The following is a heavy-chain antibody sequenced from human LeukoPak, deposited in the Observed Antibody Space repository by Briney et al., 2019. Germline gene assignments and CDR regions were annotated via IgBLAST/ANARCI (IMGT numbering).Heavy chain of an antibody. CDR1: GFTFSDYY. CDR3: VREATGYSFADY. V-gene: IGHV3-53*01. D-gene: IGHD1-26*01. J-gene: IGHJ4*02. Sequence: GGSLRLSCAVSGFTFSDYYMGWIRQAPGKGLEWVSALNGDNTYYADSVKGRFTVSRDNSKNTLYLQMNSLTAEDTAVYYCVREATGYSFADYWGQGTLVSVSS. CDR2: LNGDNT.